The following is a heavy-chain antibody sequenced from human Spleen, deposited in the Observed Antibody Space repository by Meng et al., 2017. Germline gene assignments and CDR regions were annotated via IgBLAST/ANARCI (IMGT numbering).Heavy chain of an antibody. CDR1: GYTFTSYD. CDR3: VRELRDTLYFDY. CDR2: MNPNRGNT. D-gene: IGHD5-24*01. V-gene: IGHV1-8*01. Sequence: QVQLVQSGAEVKKPGASVKVSCKASGYTFTSYDINWVRQATGQGLEWMGWMNPNRGNTGYAQKFQGRVTMTMNTSISTAYMELSSLRSEDTAVYYCVRELRDTLYFDYWGQGTLVTVSS. J-gene: IGHJ4*02.